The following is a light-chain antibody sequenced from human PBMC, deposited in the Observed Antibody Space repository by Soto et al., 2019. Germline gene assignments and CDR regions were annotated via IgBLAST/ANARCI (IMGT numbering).Light chain of an antibody. J-gene: IGLJ1*01. CDR1: SNDIGAYDY. CDR3: ASYTNSITYV. Sequence: QSALTQPTSVSGSPGQSITISCTGNSNDIGAYDYVSWYQQHPGKAPRLLIHGVRNRPSGISSRFSASKSGNTASLIISGLQAEDEADYYCASYTNSITYVFGSGTKLTVL. V-gene: IGLV2-14*01. CDR2: GVR.